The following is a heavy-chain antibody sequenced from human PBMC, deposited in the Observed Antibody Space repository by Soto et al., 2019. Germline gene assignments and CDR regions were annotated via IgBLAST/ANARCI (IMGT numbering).Heavy chain of an antibody. D-gene: IGHD4-17*01. J-gene: IGHJ4*02. Sequence: GGSLRLSCAATGFSFRNFAMGWVRQAPGKGLQWVSTVSSSSGTTYYGDSVKGRYTISRDNSKNRLFLQVNSLRVEDTAIYYCARGGGDYAHFDYWGQGALVTVSS. V-gene: IGHV3-23*01. CDR1: GFSFRNFA. CDR3: ARGGGDYAHFDY. CDR2: VSSSSGTT.